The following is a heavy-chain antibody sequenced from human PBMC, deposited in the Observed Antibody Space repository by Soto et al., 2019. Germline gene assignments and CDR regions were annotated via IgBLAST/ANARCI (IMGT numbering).Heavy chain of an antibody. CDR1: GFTFISYS. CDR2: ISSSSSTI. J-gene: IGHJ4*01. Sequence: EVQLVESGGGLVQPGGSLRLSCAASGFTFISYSMNWVRQAPGKGLEWVSYISSSSSTIYYADSVKGRFTISRDKAKKLLYWQKNSMRAEHTALYYCARIGRLRWGDYGGHGPKVTVSS. V-gene: IGHV3-48*01. D-gene: IGHD6-25*01. CDR3: ARIGRLRWGDY.